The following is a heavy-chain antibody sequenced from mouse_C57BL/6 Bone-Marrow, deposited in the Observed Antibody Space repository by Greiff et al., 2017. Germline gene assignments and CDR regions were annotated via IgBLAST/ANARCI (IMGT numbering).Heavy chain of an antibody. CDR1: GISITTGNYR. CDR2: IYYSGTI. V-gene: IGHV3-5*01. Sequence: VQLKESGPGLVKPSQTVFLTCTVTGISITTGNYRWSWIRQFPGNKLEWIGYIYYSGTITYNPSLTSRTTITRDTPKNQFFLEMNSLTAEDTATYYCAGIYYGYDGYAMDYWGQGTSVTVSS. J-gene: IGHJ4*01. D-gene: IGHD2-2*01. CDR3: AGIYYGYDGYAMDY.